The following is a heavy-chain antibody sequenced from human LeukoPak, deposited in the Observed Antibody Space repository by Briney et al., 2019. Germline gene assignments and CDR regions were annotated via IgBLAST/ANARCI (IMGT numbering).Heavy chain of an antibody. Sequence: VKVSCKASGYTFTGYYMHWVRRAPGQGLEWMGWLNPNSGGTNYAQKFQGRVTMTRDTSISTAYMELSRLRSDDTAVYYCARGINYDFWSGYYFDYWGQGTLVTVSS. D-gene: IGHD3-3*01. CDR1: GYTFTGYY. CDR3: ARGINYDFWSGYYFDY. CDR2: LNPNSGGT. J-gene: IGHJ4*02. V-gene: IGHV1-2*02.